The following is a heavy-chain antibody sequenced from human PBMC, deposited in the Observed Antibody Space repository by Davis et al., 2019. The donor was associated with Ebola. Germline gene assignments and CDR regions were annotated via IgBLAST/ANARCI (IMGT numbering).Heavy chain of an antibody. CDR3: ARGPRWLQLGYYFDY. J-gene: IGHJ4*02. D-gene: IGHD5-24*01. V-gene: IGHV1-18*01. Sequence: ASVKVSFKASGYTFTSYGISWVRQAPGQGLEWMGWISAYNGNTNYAQKLQGRVTMTTDTSTSTAYMELRSLRSDDTAVYYCARGPRWLQLGYYFDYWGQGTLVTVSS. CDR2: ISAYNGNT. CDR1: GYTFTSYG.